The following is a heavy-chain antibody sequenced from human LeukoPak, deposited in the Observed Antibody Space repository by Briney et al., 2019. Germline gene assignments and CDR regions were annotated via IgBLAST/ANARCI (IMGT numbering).Heavy chain of an antibody. Sequence: GESLRISCKGSGYSFTSYWISWVRQMPGKGLEWMGRIDPSDSYTNYSPSFQGHVTISADKSISTAYLQWSSLKASDTAMYYCARYVVLLWFGESYAFDIWGQGTMVTVSS. CDR1: GYSFTSYW. D-gene: IGHD3-10*01. CDR2: IDPSDSYT. CDR3: ARYVVLLWFGESYAFDI. J-gene: IGHJ3*02. V-gene: IGHV5-10-1*01.